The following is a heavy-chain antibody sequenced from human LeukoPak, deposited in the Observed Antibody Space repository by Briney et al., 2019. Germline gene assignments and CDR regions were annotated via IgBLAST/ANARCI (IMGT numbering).Heavy chain of an antibody. V-gene: IGHV4-59*08. J-gene: IGHJ4*02. CDR2: IYYSGST. CDR1: GGSISSYY. D-gene: IGHD5-18*01. Sequence: SETLSLTCTVSGGSISSYYWSWIRQPPGKGLEWIGYIYYSGSTNYNPSLKSRVTISVDTPKNQFSLKLSSVTAADTAVYYCARHRYSYGYFPYPGYFDYWGQGTLVTVSS. CDR3: ARHRYSYGYFPYPGYFDY.